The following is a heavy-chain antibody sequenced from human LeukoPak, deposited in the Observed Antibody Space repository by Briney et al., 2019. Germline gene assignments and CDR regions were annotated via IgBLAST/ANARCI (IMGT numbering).Heavy chain of an antibody. D-gene: IGHD6-13*01. V-gene: IGHV1-69*13. CDR2: IIPIFGTA. CDR1: GYSFTGYF. Sequence: ASVKVSCKASGYSFTGYFIHWVRQAPGQGLEWMGGIIPIFGTANYAQKFQGRVTITADESTSTAYMELSSLRSEDTAVYYCARVGVYSSNPTLYYFDYWGQGTLVTVSS. J-gene: IGHJ4*02. CDR3: ARVGVYSSNPTLYYFDY.